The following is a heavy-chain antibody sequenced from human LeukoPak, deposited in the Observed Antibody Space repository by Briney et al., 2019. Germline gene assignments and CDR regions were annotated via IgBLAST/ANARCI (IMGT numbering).Heavy chain of an antibody. Sequence: GGSLRLSCAASGFTFSSYEMNWVRQAPGKGLEWVSYISSSGSTIYYADSVKGRFTNSRDNAKSSLYLQMNSLRAEDTAVYYCARENDILTGYPNNWFDPWGQETQVIVSS. CDR1: GFTFSSYE. D-gene: IGHD3-9*01. CDR3: ARENDILTGYPNNWFDP. CDR2: ISSSGSTI. J-gene: IGHJ5*02. V-gene: IGHV3-48*03.